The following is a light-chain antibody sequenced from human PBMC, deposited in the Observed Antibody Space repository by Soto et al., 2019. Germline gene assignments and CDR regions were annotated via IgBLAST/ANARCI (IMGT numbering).Light chain of an antibody. Sequence: QSVLTQPPSGYGFPGQSVTISCTGTSSDVGSYNRVSWYQQPPGTAPKLMIYEVSNRPSGVPDRFSGSKSGNTASLTISGLQAEDEADYYCNSYTSSSTYVFGTGTKVTVL. V-gene: IGLV2-18*02. CDR3: NSYTSSSTYV. J-gene: IGLJ1*01. CDR2: EVS. CDR1: SSDVGSYNR.